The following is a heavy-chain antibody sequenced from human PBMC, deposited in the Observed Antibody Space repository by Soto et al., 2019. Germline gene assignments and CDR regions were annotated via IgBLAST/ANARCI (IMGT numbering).Heavy chain of an antibody. V-gene: IGHV1-18*01. CDR3: ARDVRNSCTGATFLYFDY. D-gene: IGHD2-8*02. Sequence: QVHLVQSGAEVKEPGASVRVSCKASGYTFTSYGFSWVRQAPGQGLEWLAWISANNGDTNSADKFQGRVTLTTDTSTSTAYMERRSLTSDDTAVYFCARDVRNSCTGATFLYFDYWGQGTLVTVSS. CDR2: ISANNGDT. CDR1: GYTFTSYG. J-gene: IGHJ4*02.